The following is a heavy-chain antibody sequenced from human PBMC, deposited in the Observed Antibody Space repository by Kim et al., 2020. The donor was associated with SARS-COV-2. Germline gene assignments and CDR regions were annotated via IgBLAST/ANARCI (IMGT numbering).Heavy chain of an antibody. CDR3: ARVVTYYYDSSGYYYFDY. V-gene: IGHV4-31*02. D-gene: IGHD3-22*01. Sequence: KSRVTISVDTSKNQFSLKLSSVTAADTAVYYCARVVTYYYDSSGYYYFDYWGQGTLVTVSS. J-gene: IGHJ4*02.